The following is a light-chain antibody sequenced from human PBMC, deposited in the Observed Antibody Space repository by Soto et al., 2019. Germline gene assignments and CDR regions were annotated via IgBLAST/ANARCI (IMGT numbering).Light chain of an antibody. CDR2: DVS. CDR3: SSFTSGTTYV. CDR1: SSDVGGYNN. J-gene: IGLJ1*01. V-gene: IGLV2-14*01. Sequence: QSALTQPASVSGSPGQAITISCTGTSSDVGGYNNVCWYQQHPGKAPKLIIYDVSNRPSGVFNRFSGSKSGNTASLTISGLQAEDEADYYCSSFTSGTTYVFGTGTKLTVL.